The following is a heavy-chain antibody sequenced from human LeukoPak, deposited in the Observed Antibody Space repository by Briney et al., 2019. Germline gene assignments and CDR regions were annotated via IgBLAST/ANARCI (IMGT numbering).Heavy chain of an antibody. V-gene: IGHV4-59*12. J-gene: IGHJ3*02. Sequence: KPSETLSLTCTVSGGSISSYYWSWIRQPPGKGLEWIGHIYGSGSTNYNPSLKSRVTLSVDTSKNQFSLKLSSVTAADTAVYYCARGENSSGWYVGDAFDIWGQGTMVTVSS. CDR3: ARGENSSGWYVGDAFDI. D-gene: IGHD6-19*01. CDR1: GGSISSYY. CDR2: IYGSGST.